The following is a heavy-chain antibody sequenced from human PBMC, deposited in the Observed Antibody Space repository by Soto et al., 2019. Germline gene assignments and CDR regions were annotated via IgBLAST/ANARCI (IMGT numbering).Heavy chain of an antibody. V-gene: IGHV1-69*13. CDR2: IIPIFGTA. D-gene: IGHD5-12*01. CDR1: GGTFSSYA. CDR3: AKPNAQSRDGYNYEDYYYYGMDV. Sequence: ASVKVSCKASGGTFSSYASSWVRQAPGQGLEWMGGIIPIFGTANYAQKFQGRVTITADESTSTAYMELRSLRYEDTAVYYCAKPNAQSRDGYNYEDYYYYGMDVWGQGTKVTV. J-gene: IGHJ6*02.